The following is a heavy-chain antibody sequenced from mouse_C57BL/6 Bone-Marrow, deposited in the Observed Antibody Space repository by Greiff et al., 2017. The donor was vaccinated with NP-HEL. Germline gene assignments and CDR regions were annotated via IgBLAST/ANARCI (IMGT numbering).Heavy chain of an antibody. D-gene: IGHD2-5*01. CDR2: IRNKANGYTT. V-gene: IGHV7-3*01. CDR1: GFTFTDYY. Sequence: EVQLVESGGGLVQPGGSLSLSCAASGFTFTDYYMSWVRQPPGKALEWLGFIRNKANGYTTEYSASVKGRFTISRDKSQSILYLQINALRAEDSANYYCARYHYSNYYWYFDVWGTGTTVTVS. CDR3: ARYHYSNYYWYFDV. J-gene: IGHJ1*03.